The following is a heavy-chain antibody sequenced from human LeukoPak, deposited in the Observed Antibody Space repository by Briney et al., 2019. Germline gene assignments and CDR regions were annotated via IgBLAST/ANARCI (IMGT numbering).Heavy chain of an antibody. D-gene: IGHD6-19*01. V-gene: IGHV4-59*01. J-gene: IGHJ4*02. CDR2: IYYSGST. Sequence: PSETLSLTCTVSGGSISSYYWSWIRQPSGKGLEWIGYIYYSGSTNYNPSLKSRVTISVDTSKNQFSLKLSSVTAADTAVYYCARSYSSGLEFDYWGQGTLVTVSS. CDR3: ARSYSSGLEFDY. CDR1: GGSISSYY.